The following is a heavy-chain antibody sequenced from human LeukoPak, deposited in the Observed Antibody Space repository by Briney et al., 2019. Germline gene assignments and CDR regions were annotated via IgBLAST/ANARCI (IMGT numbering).Heavy chain of an antibody. CDR2: IYYSGST. Sequence: SETLSLTCTVSGGSISSSSYYWGWIRQPPGKGLEWIGSIYYSGSTYYNPSLKSRVTISVDTSKNQFSLKLSSVTAADTAVYYCARRAVTNTRNYFDYWGQGTLVTVSS. CDR3: ARRAVTNTRNYFDY. V-gene: IGHV4-39*07. J-gene: IGHJ4*02. CDR1: GGSISSSSYY. D-gene: IGHD4-17*01.